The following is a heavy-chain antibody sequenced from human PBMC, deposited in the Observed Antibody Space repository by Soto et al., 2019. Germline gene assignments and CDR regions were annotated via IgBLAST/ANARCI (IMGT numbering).Heavy chain of an antibody. J-gene: IGHJ4*02. D-gene: IGHD6-25*01. CDR2: IYSSGTT. CDR1: GASISSGGYY. V-gene: IGHV4-31*02. CDR3: ARGIAAADDY. Sequence: SETLSLTCSVSGASISSGGYYWSWIRQHPGKGLEWIGYIYSSGTTYYNPSLKSRVTISIDTSKNQFSLKVSSVTAADTAVYYCARGIAAADDYWGQGTLVTVSS.